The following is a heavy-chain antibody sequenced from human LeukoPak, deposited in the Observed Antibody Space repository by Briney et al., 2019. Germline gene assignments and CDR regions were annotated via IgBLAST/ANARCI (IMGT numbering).Heavy chain of an antibody. V-gene: IGHV3-66*01. J-gene: IGHJ4*02. Sequence: PGGSLRLSCAASGFTVSSNYMSWVRQAPGKGLEWVSVIYSGGSTYYADSVKGRFTIFRDNSKNTLYLQMNSLRAEDTAVYYCARGAITMVRGVPSQYFDYWGQGTLVTVSS. CDR2: IYSGGST. D-gene: IGHD3-10*01. CDR3: ARGAITMVRGVPSQYFDY. CDR1: GFTVSSNY.